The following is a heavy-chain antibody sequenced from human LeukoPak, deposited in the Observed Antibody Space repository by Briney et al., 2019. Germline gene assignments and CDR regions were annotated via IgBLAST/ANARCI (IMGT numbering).Heavy chain of an antibody. CDR1: GFTFSSYG. J-gene: IGHJ4*02. Sequence: GGSLRLSCAASGFTFSSYGMHWVRQAPGKGLEWVAFIRYDGSNKYYADSVKGRFTISRDNSKNTLYLQMSSLRAEDTAVYYCAKDLLGVYCTNGVCYQNYWGQGTLVTVSS. CDR2: IRYDGSNK. D-gene: IGHD2-8*01. CDR3: AKDLLGVYCTNGVCYQNY. V-gene: IGHV3-30*02.